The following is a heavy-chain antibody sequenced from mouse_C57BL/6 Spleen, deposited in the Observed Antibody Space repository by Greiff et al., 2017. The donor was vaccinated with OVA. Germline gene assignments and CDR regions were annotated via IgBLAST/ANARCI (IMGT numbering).Heavy chain of an antibody. J-gene: IGHJ2*01. D-gene: IGHD1-1*01. CDR3: ARNHYGSSSYYFDY. CDR2: INPGSGGT. CDR1: GYAFTNYL. V-gene: IGHV1-54*01. Sequence: QVQLQQSGAELVRPGTSVKVSCKASGYAFTNYLIEWVKQRPGQGLEWIGVINPGSGGTNYNEKFKGKATLTADKSSSTAYMQLSSLTSEDSAVYFCARNHYGSSSYYFDYWGQGTTLTVSS.